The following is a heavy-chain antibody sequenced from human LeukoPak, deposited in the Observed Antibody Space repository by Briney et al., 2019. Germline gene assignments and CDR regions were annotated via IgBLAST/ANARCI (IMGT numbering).Heavy chain of an antibody. J-gene: IGHJ4*02. CDR2: IYWEDDK. V-gene: IGHV2-5*02. D-gene: IGHD1-14*01. Sequence: SGPTLANLTQTLTLTRNFSGFSLPTIRGAVGWIRQPPGKALEWLALIYWEDDKRYSPFLKSRLTITKDTYKNQVVLIMPNMDPVDTATYYCAHIISGRFDYWGQGTLVTVSS. CDR3: AHIISGRFDY. CDR1: GFSLPTIRGA.